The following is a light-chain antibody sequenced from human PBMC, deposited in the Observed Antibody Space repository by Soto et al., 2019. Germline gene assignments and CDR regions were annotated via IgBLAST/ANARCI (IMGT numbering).Light chain of an antibody. V-gene: IGKV1-5*01. CDR3: QQYNSYPALT. J-gene: IGKJ4*01. CDR2: DAS. Sequence: DIQMTQSPSTLSASVGDRVTITCRASQSISSWLAWYQQKPGKAPKLLIYDASSLESGVPSRFSGSGSGTEFTLTISSLPPDDFATYYCQQYNSYPALTFGGGTKVEIK. CDR1: QSISSW.